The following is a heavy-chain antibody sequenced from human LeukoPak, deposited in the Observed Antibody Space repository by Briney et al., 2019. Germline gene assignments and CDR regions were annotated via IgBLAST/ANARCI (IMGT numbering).Heavy chain of an antibody. V-gene: IGHV4-34*01. CDR2: INHSGST. Sequence: PSETLSLTCAVYGGSFSGYYWSWIRQPPGKGLEWIGEINHSGSTNYNPSLKSRVTISVDTSKNQFSLKLSSVTAADTAVYYCARDVLEASGYDDYWGQGTLVTVSS. CDR1: GGSFSGYY. D-gene: IGHD5-12*01. CDR3: ARDVLEASGYDDY. J-gene: IGHJ4*02.